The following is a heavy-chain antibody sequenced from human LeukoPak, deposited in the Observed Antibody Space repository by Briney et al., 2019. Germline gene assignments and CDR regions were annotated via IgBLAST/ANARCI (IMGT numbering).Heavy chain of an antibody. Sequence: GGSLRLSCAASGFTFSSYWMSWVRQAPGKGLEWVANIKQDGSEKYYVDSVKGRFTISRDNSKNTLYLQMGSLRAEDMAVYYCARVKYYYDSSGYWEGKTYYFDYWGQGTLVTVSS. CDR1: GFTFSSYW. D-gene: IGHD3-22*01. CDR2: IKQDGSEK. J-gene: IGHJ4*02. V-gene: IGHV3-7*01. CDR3: ARVKYYYDSSGYWEGKTYYFDY.